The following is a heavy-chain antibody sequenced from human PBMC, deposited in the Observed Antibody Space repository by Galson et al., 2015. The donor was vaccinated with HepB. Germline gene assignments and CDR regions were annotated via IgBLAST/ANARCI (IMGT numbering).Heavy chain of an antibody. CDR2: INRDGSSI. CDR1: GFTFSDYW. Sequence: SLRLSCAASGFTFSDYWMYWVRQAPGKGLMCVSRINRDGSSIGYADSVKGRFTISRDNARGTLYLHMNNLRAEDSALYYCARVLVRGAIPRDFDSWGQGTLVTVSS. CDR3: ARVLVRGAIPRDFDS. V-gene: IGHV3-74*01. D-gene: IGHD3-10*01. J-gene: IGHJ4*02.